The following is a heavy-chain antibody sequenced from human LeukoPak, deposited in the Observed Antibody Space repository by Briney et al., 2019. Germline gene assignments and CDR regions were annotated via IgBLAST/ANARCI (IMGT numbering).Heavy chain of an antibody. D-gene: IGHD2-2*01. J-gene: IGHJ4*02. V-gene: IGHV4-59*08. Sequence: PSETLSLTCTVSGGSINGYYWSWIRQPPGKGLEWIGFIYYSGSTSYNPSPKSRVTISADTSKNHFSLKLASVTAADTAVYYCARQAYCTSNNCFPFDYWGQGTLVTVSS. CDR2: IYYSGST. CDR1: GGSINGYY. CDR3: ARQAYCTSNNCFPFDY.